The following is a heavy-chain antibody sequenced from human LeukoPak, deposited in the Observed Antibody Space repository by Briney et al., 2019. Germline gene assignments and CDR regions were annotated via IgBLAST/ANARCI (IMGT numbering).Heavy chain of an antibody. V-gene: IGHV7-4-1*02. CDR2: INTNTGNP. Sequence: ASVKVSCKASGYTFTSYGISWVRQAPGQGLEWMGWINTNTGNPTYAQGFTGRFVFSLDTSVSTAYLQISSLKAEDTAVYYCARADDSGYVWFDPWGQGTLVTVSS. D-gene: IGHD5-12*01. CDR1: GYTFTSYG. CDR3: ARADDSGYVWFDP. J-gene: IGHJ5*02.